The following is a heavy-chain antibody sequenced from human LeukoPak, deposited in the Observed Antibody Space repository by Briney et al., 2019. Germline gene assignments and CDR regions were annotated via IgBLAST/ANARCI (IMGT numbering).Heavy chain of an antibody. CDR2: INHSGST. CDR1: GGSFSGYY. J-gene: IGHJ4*02. CDR3: ARGRPVPVDY. D-gene: IGHD4-17*01. V-gene: IGHV4-34*01. Sequence: SETLSLTCAVYGGSFSGYYWSWTRQPPGKGLEWIGEINHSGSTNYNPSLKSRVTISVDTSKNQFSLKLSSATAADTAVYYCARGRPVPVDYWGQGTLVTVSS.